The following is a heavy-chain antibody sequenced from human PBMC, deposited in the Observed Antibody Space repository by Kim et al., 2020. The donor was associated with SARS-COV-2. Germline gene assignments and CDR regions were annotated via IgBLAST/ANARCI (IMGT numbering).Heavy chain of an antibody. V-gene: IGHV6-1*01. Sequence: VSVKSRITINPDTSKHQFSLQLNSVTAEDTAVYYCARDRRIAVAGTSLDYWGQGTLVTVSS. CDR3: ARDRRIAVAGTSLDY. D-gene: IGHD6-19*01. J-gene: IGHJ4*02.